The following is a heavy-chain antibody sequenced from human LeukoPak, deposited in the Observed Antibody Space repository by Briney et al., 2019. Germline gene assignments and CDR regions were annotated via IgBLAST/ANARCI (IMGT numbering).Heavy chain of an antibody. CDR1: GGSISSYY. Sequence: PSETLSLTCTVSGGSISSYYWSWIRQPPGKGLEWIGYIYYSGSTNYNPSLKSRVTISVDTSKNQFSLKLSSVTAADTAVYYCARLPPRILNTVTTDAFDAFDIWGQGTMVTVSS. CDR2: IYYSGST. D-gene: IGHD4-17*01. CDR3: ARLPPRILNTVTTDAFDAFDI. V-gene: IGHV4-59*01. J-gene: IGHJ3*02.